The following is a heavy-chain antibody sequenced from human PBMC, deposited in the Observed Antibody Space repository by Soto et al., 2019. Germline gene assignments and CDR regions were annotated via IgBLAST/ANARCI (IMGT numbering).Heavy chain of an antibody. CDR1: GFTFSSYS. J-gene: IGHJ4*02. D-gene: IGHD3-10*01. CDR3: AKRDSGSGRSPPLINY. Sequence: QLLESGGGLVQPGGSLRLSCAASGFTFSSYSMNWVRQAPGKGLQWVATVGGGGDNIFYADSVKGRFTISRDDSQNMLFLQMNSLRHEDTAVYFCAKRDSGSGRSPPLINYWGQGTLVTVSS. CDR2: VGGGGDNI. V-gene: IGHV3-23*01.